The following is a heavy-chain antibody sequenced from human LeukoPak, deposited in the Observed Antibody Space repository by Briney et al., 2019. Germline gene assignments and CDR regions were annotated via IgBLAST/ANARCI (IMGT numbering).Heavy chain of an antibody. CDR1: GFTFSSFE. Sequence: RAGGSLSLSCAASGFTFSSFEMNGVRQAPGKGLEGLSHISTSGSTKYYANSVKGRFTISRDNAENSVYLQMSSLTAEDTGLYYCARDATTAVGWVYMDVWGKGTTVTISS. CDR3: ARDATTAVGWVYMDV. CDR2: ISTSGSTK. J-gene: IGHJ6*03. V-gene: IGHV3-48*03. D-gene: IGHD6-13*01.